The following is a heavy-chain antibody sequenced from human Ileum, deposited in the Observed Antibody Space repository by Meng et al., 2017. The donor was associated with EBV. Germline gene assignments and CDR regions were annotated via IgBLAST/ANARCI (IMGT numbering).Heavy chain of an antibody. CDR1: GGSLSSSSYY. D-gene: IGHD3-22*01. Sequence: LQLQESGPVMVKPSETLSLTCSVSGGSLSSSSYYWGWIRQPPGKGLEWIGNIHYSGSTYYNPSLKSRVTISVDTSKNQFSLKLRSVTAADTAVYYCARTYYYDSSGYAPFDYWGQGTLVTVSS. CDR3: ARTYYYDSSGYAPFDY. CDR2: IHYSGST. J-gene: IGHJ4*02. V-gene: IGHV4-39*07.